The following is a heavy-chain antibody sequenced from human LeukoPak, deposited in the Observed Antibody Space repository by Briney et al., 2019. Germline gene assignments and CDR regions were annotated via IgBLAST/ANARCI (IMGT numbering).Heavy chain of an antibody. CDR2: ITPIFGTT. CDR3: ARVVVSSGYYSDY. J-gene: IGHJ4*02. CDR1: GCTFYSYG. V-gene: IGHV1-69*05. Sequence: SVKVSLKSFGCTFYSYGIYWVRQAPGQGLEWVGRITPIFGTTNYAQTLEARVTITTDEYMTTAYMELSDLKSGDTAVYYCARVVVSSGYYSDYWGQGTQVTVSS. D-gene: IGHD3-3*01.